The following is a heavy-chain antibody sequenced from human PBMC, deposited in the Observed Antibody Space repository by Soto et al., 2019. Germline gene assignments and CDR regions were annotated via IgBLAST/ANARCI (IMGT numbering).Heavy chain of an antibody. CDR1: GYPFPRYD. Sequence: GPVQASCKASGYPFPRYDIHWVRQATGQGLEWMGWMNPNPRHTGYQQKFQPTATMTRNTSMSTAYKELSSLRSEDTAVYYCARGGVDGWGQGTTVAVSS. V-gene: IGHV1-8*01. CDR2: MNPNPRHT. CDR3: ARGGVDG. J-gene: IGHJ6*02.